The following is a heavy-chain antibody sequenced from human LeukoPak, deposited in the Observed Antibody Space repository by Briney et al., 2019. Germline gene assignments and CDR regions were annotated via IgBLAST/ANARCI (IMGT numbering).Heavy chain of an antibody. Sequence: ASVNVSCKASGYTFTSYDINWVRQATGQGLEGMGWMNPNSGNTGYAQKFQGRVTITRNTSISTAYMELSSLRSEDTAVYYCARGPYYYGSGSYDFDYWGQGTLVTVSS. CDR1: GYTFTSYD. J-gene: IGHJ4*02. CDR2: MNPNSGNT. V-gene: IGHV1-8*03. CDR3: ARGPYYYGSGSYDFDY. D-gene: IGHD3-10*01.